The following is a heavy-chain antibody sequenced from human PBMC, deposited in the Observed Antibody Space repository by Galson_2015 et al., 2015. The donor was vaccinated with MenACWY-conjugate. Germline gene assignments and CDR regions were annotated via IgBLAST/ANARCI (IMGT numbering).Heavy chain of an antibody. CDR2: MYYSGSA. Sequence: CTVSGGSINSYYWSWIRQPPGKGLEWIGYMYYSGSANYNPSLKSRVTISVDTSKNQFSLTMTSVTAADTAVYYCARGVNLASMAGYWGQGTLVTVSS. V-gene: IGHV4-59*01. J-gene: IGHJ4*02. D-gene: IGHD3-3*02. CDR1: GGSINSYY. CDR3: ARGVNLASMAGY.